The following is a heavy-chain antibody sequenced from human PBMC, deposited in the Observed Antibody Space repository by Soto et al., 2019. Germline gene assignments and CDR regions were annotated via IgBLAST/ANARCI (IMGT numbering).Heavy chain of an antibody. CDR1: GGSLSDYF. D-gene: IGHD2-21*02. Sequence: SETLSLTCVVSGGSLSDYFWSWIRQPPGMALEWIGEINLLGSINYNPSLKSRVTMSVDTSKNQFSLKLSSVTAADTAIYYCARLGRVVTDRSVDYWGQGTLVTVSS. J-gene: IGHJ4*02. V-gene: IGHV4-34*01. CDR2: INLLGSI. CDR3: ARLGRVVTDRSVDY.